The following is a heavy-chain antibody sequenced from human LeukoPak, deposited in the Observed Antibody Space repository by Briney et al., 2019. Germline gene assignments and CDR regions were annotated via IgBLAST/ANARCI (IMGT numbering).Heavy chain of an antibody. J-gene: IGHJ4*02. V-gene: IGHV3-7*01. CDR2: IKGDGSDK. Sequence: QPGGSLRLSCAASGFTFSTYFMSWVRQAPGKGLEWLANIKGDGSDKYYVDSVKGRFTISRDNANNLLYLQMNSLRGEDTAVYYCTRDRSRAEDDWGQGTLVTVSS. D-gene: IGHD1-14*01. CDR3: TRDRSRAEDD. CDR1: GFTFSTYF.